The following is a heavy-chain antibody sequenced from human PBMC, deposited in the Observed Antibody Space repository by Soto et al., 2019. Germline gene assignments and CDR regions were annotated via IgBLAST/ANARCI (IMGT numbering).Heavy chain of an antibody. V-gene: IGHV3-20*04. Sequence: EVYLEESGGGVVRPGGSLRLSCAASGFGFDEYGMSWVRQGPGKGLEWVSGINRHGDSTGYADSVKGRFTISRDNAKNSLYLQMNGLIAEDTAFYYCARDHRWGYEYGDYGDSWGQGTLVTVST. CDR2: INRHGDST. CDR3: ARDHRWGYEYGDYGDS. D-gene: IGHD4-17*01. CDR1: GFGFDEYG. J-gene: IGHJ4*02.